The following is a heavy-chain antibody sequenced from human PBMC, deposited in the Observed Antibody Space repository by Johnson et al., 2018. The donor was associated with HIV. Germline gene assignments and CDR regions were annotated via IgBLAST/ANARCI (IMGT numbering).Heavy chain of an antibody. Sequence: EVQLMESGGGVVRPGGSLRLSCAASGFTFDDYGMSWVRQAPWKGLEWVYGINWNGISTGYADSVKGRLTISRDNAKNSLYLQMNSLRAEDTALYYCARDRSLTGYIINDAFDIWGQGTMVTVSS. D-gene: IGHD3-9*01. CDR3: ARDRSLTGYIINDAFDI. CDR2: INWNGIST. CDR1: GFTFDDYG. V-gene: IGHV3-20*04. J-gene: IGHJ3*02.